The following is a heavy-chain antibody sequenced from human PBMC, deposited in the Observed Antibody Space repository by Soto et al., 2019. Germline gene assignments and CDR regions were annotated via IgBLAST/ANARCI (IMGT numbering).Heavy chain of an antibody. CDR1: GASISTNNW. Sequence: PSETLSLTCAVSGASISTNNWWSWVRQPPGKGLEWIGEVYHSVSTNCNPSLKSRVTISIDKSKNQFSLRLTSMTAADTAVYYCAVPGAGDFDYWSQGTLVTVPQ. J-gene: IGHJ4*02. CDR3: AVPGAGDFDY. V-gene: IGHV4-4*02. D-gene: IGHD6-13*01. CDR2: VYHSVST.